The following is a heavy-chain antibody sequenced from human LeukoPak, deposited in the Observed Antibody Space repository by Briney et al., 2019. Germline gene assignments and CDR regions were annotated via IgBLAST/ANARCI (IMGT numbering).Heavy chain of an antibody. Sequence: GSLRPSCAASGFTFTNYWMHWVRQAPGMGLVWVSRLPPDELGIIYADSVKGRFTVSRDNAKNTVYLQMNNLRVDDTAMYYCVGTIASRGSEYWGQGALVTVSS. V-gene: IGHV3-74*01. CDR2: LPPDELGI. CDR1: GFTFTNYW. CDR3: VGTIASRGSEY. J-gene: IGHJ4*02. D-gene: IGHD6-6*01.